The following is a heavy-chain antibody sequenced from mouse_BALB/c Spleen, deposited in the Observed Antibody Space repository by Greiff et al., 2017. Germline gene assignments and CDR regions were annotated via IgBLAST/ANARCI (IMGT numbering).Heavy chain of an antibody. J-gene: IGHJ4*01. V-gene: IGHV1S135*01. CDR3: AREGYDYAMDY. CDR1: GYSFTSYY. D-gene: IGHD2-14*01. Sequence: VQLQQSGPELMKPGASVKISCKASGYSFTSYYMHWVKQSHGKSLEWIGYIDPFNGGTSYNQKFKGKATLTVDKSSSTAYMHLSSLTSEDSAVYYCAREGYDYAMDYWGQGTSVTVSS. CDR2: IDPFNGGT.